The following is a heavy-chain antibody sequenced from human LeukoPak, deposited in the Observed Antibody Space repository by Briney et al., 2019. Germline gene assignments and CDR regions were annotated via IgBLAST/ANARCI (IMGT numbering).Heavy chain of an antibody. CDR2: IRGTGTST. CDR3: AKVTYGSGTYGAFDY. J-gene: IGHJ4*01. Sequence: GGTLRLSCAGSGFTFSSYDMSWVRQAPGKGLEWVSAIRGTGTSTYYADSVKGRFTISRDNSKNTLYLQMNSLRAEDTAVYYCAKVTYGSGTYGAFDYWGQEPWSPSPQ. V-gene: IGHV3-23*01. CDR1: GFTFSSYD. D-gene: IGHD3-10*01.